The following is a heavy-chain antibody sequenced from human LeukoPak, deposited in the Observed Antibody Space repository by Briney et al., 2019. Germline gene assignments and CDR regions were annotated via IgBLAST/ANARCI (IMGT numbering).Heavy chain of an antibody. D-gene: IGHD2-2*01. CDR1: GGSISSYY. V-gene: IGHV4-4*07. J-gene: IGHJ6*03. CDR3: ARVWDIVVVPAADFVMDV. Sequence: SETLSLTCTVSGGSISSYYWSWIRQPAGKGLEWIGRIYTSGSTNYNPSLKSRVTMSVDTSKNQFSLKLSSVTAADTAVYYCARVWDIVVVPAADFVMDVWGKGTTVTVSS. CDR2: IYTSGST.